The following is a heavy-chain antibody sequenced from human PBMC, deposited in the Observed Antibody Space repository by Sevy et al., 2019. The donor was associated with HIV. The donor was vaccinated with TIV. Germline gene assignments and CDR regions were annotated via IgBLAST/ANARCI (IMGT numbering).Heavy chain of an antibody. CDR3: ARADLDSSTFFYYYGMDV. J-gene: IGHJ6*02. CDR2: MNPDSGRR. CDR1: GYTFSGYD. V-gene: IGHV1-8*02. D-gene: IGHD6-13*01. Sequence: ASVKVSCKASGYTFSGYDINWVRQATGQGLEWMGWMNPDSGRRGYPPKFQGRVTKTTNTSIDTAYMELRRLRSEDSAVYYCARADLDSSTFFYYYGMDVWGQGTTVTVSS.